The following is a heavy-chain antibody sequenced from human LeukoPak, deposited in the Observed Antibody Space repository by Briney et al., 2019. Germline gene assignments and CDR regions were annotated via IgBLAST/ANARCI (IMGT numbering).Heavy chain of an antibody. CDR1: GGSISSSASY. CDR2: FYYSGST. V-gene: IGHV4-39*01. Sequence: SSETLSLTCTVSGGSISSSASYWGWIRQPPGKGLEWIGTFYYSGSTYYNPSLKSRATISVDTSKNHFSLKLTSVTAADTAVYYCARQGFYSGYYFDYWGQGTLVTVSS. J-gene: IGHJ4*02. D-gene: IGHD5-12*01. CDR3: ARQGFYSGYYFDY.